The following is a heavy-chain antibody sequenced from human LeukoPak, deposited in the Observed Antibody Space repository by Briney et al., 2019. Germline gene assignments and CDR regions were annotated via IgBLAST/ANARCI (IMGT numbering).Heavy chain of an antibody. Sequence: SETPSLTCTVSGGSISSSSYYWGWIRQPSGKGLEWIGSIYYSGSTYYNPSLKSRVTISVDTSKNQFSLKLSSVTAADTAVYYCARHRDTILDYYFDYWGQGTLVTVSS. CDR1: GGSISSSSYY. V-gene: IGHV4-39*01. D-gene: IGHD3-3*01. CDR3: ARHRDTILDYYFDY. CDR2: IYYSGST. J-gene: IGHJ4*02.